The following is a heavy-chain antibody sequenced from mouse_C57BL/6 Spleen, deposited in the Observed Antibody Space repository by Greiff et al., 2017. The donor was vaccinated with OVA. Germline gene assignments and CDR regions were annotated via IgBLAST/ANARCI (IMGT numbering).Heavy chain of an antibody. CDR3: ATEDDLDY. CDR2: INPSTGGT. V-gene: IGHV1-42*01. Sequence: VQLQQSGPELVKPGASVKISCKASGYSFTGYYMNWVKQSPEKSLEWIGEINPSTGGTTYNQKFKAKATLTVDKSSSTAYMQLKSLTSEDSSVYYCATEDDLDYWGQGTTLTVSS. CDR1: GYSFTGYY. J-gene: IGHJ2*01.